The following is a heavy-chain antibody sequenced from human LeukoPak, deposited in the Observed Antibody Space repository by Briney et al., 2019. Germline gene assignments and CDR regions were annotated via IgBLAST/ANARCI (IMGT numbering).Heavy chain of an antibody. Sequence: PSETLSLTCTVSGCSFSSGSYYWSWIRQPPGKGLEWIGYIYYSGSTNYNPSLKSRVTISVDTSKNQFSLKLSSVTAADTAVYYCARDVGRDYWGQGTLVTVSS. J-gene: IGHJ4*02. CDR3: ARDVGRDY. V-gene: IGHV4-61*01. CDR1: GCSFSSGSYY. CDR2: IYYSGST. D-gene: IGHD1-26*01.